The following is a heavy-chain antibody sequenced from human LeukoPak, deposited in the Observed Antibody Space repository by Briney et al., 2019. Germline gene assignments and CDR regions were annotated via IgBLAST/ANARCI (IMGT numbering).Heavy chain of an antibody. J-gene: IGHJ4*02. Sequence: SETLSLTCTVSGGSISSSSYYWGWIRQPPGKGLEWIGSIYYSGSTYYNPSLKSRVTISVDTSKNQFSLKLSSVTAADTAVYYCARDQKMATIDYWGQGTLVTVSS. V-gene: IGHV4-39*07. CDR1: GGSISSSSYY. CDR2: IYYSGST. D-gene: IGHD5-24*01. CDR3: ARDQKMATIDY.